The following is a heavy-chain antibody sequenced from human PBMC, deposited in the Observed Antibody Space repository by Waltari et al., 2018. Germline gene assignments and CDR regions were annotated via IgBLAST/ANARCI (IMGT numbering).Heavy chain of an antibody. CDR2: IRSKAYGGTT. CDR1: GFTFGDYA. D-gene: IGHD6-13*01. J-gene: IGHJ6*02. V-gene: IGHV3-49*04. CDR3: TRESSSWYSYYYYGMDV. Sequence: EVQLVESGGGLVQPGRSLRLSCTASGFTFGDYAMSWVRQALGQGLGWVGFIRSKAYGGTTEYAASVKGRFTISRDDSKSIAYLQMNSLKTEDTAVYYCTRESSSWYSYYYYGMDVWGQGTTVTVSS.